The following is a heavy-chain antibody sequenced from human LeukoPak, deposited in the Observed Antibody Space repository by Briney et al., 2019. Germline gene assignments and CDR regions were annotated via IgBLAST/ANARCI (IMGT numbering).Heavy chain of an antibody. J-gene: IGHJ4*02. CDR3: AGSKVFWSGNPVDY. V-gene: IGHV4-31*03. D-gene: IGHD3-3*01. CDR2: IYYSGST. CDR1: GGSISSGGYY. Sequence: SQTLSLNCTVSGGSISSGGYYWSWIRQHPGKGLEWIGYIYYSGSTYYNPSLKSRVTISVDTSKNQFSLKLSSVTAADTAVYYCAGSKVFWSGNPVDYWGQGTLVTVSS.